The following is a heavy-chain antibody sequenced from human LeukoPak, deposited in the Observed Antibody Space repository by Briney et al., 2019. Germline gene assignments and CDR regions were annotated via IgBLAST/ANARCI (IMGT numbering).Heavy chain of an antibody. J-gene: IGHJ3*02. CDR1: GYTFTSYG. Sequence: ASVKVSCKASGYTFTSYGISWVRQAPGQGLEWMGWISAYNGNTNYAQKLQGRVTMTTDTSTSTAYMELRSLRSDDTAVYYCASQNDYGGKGDAFDIWGQGTMVTVSS. D-gene: IGHD4-23*01. CDR2: ISAYNGNT. V-gene: IGHV1-18*01. CDR3: ASQNDYGGKGDAFDI.